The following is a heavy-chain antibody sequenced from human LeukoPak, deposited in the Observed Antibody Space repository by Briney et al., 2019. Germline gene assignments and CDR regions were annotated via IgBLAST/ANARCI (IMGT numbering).Heavy chain of an antibody. D-gene: IGHD4/OR15-4a*01. CDR3: ARLTMVLAFDI. CDR2: IYSGGST. J-gene: IGHJ3*02. Sequence: GGSLRLSCAASGFAVSGNYMTWVRQAPGKGLYWVSVIYSGGSTYYADSVKGRFTISRDNSKNTLYLQMNSLRAEDTAVYYCARLTMVLAFDIWGQGTMVTVSS. CDR1: GFAVSGNY. V-gene: IGHV3-53*01.